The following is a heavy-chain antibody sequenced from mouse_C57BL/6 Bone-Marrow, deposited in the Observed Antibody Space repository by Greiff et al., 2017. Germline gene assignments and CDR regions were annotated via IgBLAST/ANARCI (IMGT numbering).Heavy chain of an antibody. Sequence: QVQLQQPGAELVKPGASVKLSCKASGYTFTSYWITWVKQRPGQGLEWIGDIYPGIGGTNYNEKFKSKATLTVDTSSSTAYMQLSSLTSEDSAVYYCAIYYYSIYWYFDVWGTGTTVTVSS. J-gene: IGHJ1*03. CDR3: AIYYYSIYWYFDV. V-gene: IGHV1-55*01. D-gene: IGHD1-1*01. CDR1: GYTFTSYW. CDR2: IYPGIGGT.